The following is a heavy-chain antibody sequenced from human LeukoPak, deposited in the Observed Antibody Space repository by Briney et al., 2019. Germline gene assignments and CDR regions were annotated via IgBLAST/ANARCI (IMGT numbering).Heavy chain of an antibody. Sequence: PGGSLRLSCAAPGFSFGDYAMSWVRQRPGKGLEWVSAISNTGGGTYYADSVKGRFTISRDNSKNTLYVQMNSLRAEDTAVYYCAKVVQSLGYCSTCLRHFDYWGQGTLVTVSS. V-gene: IGHV3-23*01. CDR3: AKVVQSLGYCSTCLRHFDY. D-gene: IGHD2-2*01. CDR2: ISNTGGGT. J-gene: IGHJ4*02. CDR1: GFSFGDYA.